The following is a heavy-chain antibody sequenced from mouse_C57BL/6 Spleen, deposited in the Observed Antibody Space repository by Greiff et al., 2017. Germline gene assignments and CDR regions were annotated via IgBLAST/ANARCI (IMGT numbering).Heavy chain of an antibody. V-gene: IGHV14-4*01. CDR1: GFTIKDDY. CDR2: IDPENGDT. J-gene: IGHJ2*01. Sequence: VQLQQSGAELVRPGASVKLSCTASGFTIKDDYMHWVKQRPEQGLEWIGWIDPENGDTEYASKFQGKATITAYTSSNTAYLQLSSLTSEDTAVYDCTTGGSSYEDYWGQGTTLTVSS. CDR3: TTGGSSYEDY. D-gene: IGHD1-1*01.